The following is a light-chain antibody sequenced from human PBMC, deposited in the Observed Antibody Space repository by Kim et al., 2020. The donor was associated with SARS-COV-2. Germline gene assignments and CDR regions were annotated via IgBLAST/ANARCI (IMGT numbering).Light chain of an antibody. Sequence: GQSITIARPGTSSDVGSYNLVSWNQHHPGKAPKLIIYEVTKRPSGVSNRFSGSKSGNTASLTISGLQAEDEGDYYCCSFTGSRTWVFGGGTQLTVL. CDR1: SSDVGSYNL. J-gene: IGLJ3*02. CDR3: CSFTGSRTWV. CDR2: EVT. V-gene: IGLV2-23*02.